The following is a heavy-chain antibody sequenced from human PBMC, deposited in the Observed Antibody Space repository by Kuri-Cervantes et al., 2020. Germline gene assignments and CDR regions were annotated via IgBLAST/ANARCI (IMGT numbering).Heavy chain of an antibody. V-gene: IGHV3-7*01. CDR3: ARENGIAVAGLSGPTNAFDL. Sequence: GGSLRLSCLASGFNFRGYAMTWVRQAPGKGLEWVANIKEDGSEKHYVDSVKGRFTISRDNAKNSLYLQMNSLRVEDTAVYYCARENGIAVAGLSGPTNAFDLWGQGTMVTVSS. D-gene: IGHD6-19*01. CDR1: GFNFRGYA. CDR2: IKEDGSEK. J-gene: IGHJ3*01.